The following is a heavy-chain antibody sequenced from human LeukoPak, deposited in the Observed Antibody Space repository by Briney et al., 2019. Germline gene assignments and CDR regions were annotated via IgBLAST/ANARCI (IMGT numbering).Heavy chain of an antibody. CDR2: INPNSGGA. CDR3: ATPAIYGVLY. V-gene: IGHV1-2*02. CDR1: GYTFTSYY. Sequence: ASVKVSCKASGYTFTSYYIHWVRQAPGQGLEWMGWINPNSGGANYAQKFQGRVTMTRDTSISTAYMELSSLRSDDTAVYYCATPAIYGVLYWGQGTLVTVSS. J-gene: IGHJ4*02. D-gene: IGHD3-3*01.